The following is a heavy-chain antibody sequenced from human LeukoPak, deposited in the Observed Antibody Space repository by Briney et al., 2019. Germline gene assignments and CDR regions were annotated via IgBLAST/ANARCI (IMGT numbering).Heavy chain of an antibody. Sequence: PSQTLSLTCAVSGGSISSGGYSWSWIRQPPGKGLEWIGYIYHSGSTYYNPSLKSRVTISVDRSKNQFSLKLSSVTAADTAVYFCARGYSSGWPLDWGQGTLVTVSS. J-gene: IGHJ4*02. CDR2: IYHSGST. V-gene: IGHV4-30-2*01. CDR1: GGSISSGGYS. D-gene: IGHD6-19*01. CDR3: ARGYSSGWPLD.